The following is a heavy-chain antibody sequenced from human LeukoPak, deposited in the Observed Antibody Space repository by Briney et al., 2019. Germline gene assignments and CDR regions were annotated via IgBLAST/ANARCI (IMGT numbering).Heavy chain of an antibody. D-gene: IGHD3/OR15-3a*01. J-gene: IGHJ6*03. CDR1: GDSVSSPTYF. Sequence: PSETLSLTCTVSGDSVSSPTYFWGWIRHPPGKGLEWIGSIFYYGTSYYNPSLKSRVTRSVDTSTNQFSLKLNSVTAADTAVYYCARIGQSVHYYMDVWGNGTTVDVSS. V-gene: IGHV4-39*01. CDR2: IFYYGTS. CDR3: ARIGQSVHYYMDV.